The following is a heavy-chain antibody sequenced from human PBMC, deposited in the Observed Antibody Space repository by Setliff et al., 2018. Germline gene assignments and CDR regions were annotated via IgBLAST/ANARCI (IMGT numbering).Heavy chain of an antibody. CDR3: ARAADSYGPPRSYMDV. CDR1: GFTFSSYS. CDR2: ISSSSSYI. V-gene: IGHV3-21*01. Sequence: LRLSCAASGFTFSSYSMNWVRQAPGKGLEWVSSISSSSSYIYYADSVQGRFTISRDNAKNSLYLQMNSLRAEDTAVYYCARAADSYGPPRSYMDVWGKGTTVTVSS. J-gene: IGHJ6*03. D-gene: IGHD5-18*01.